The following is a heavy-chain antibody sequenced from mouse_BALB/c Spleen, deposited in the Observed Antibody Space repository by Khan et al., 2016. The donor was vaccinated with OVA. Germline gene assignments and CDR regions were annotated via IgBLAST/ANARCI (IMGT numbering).Heavy chain of an antibody. Sequence: EVELVESGGDLVQTGGSLKLSCAASGFTFSSYTVYGVRQTPEKRLEWVAFISNGGSSAYYPDSVKGRFTISRDNIKNTLYRRMGSLRSDDPAVYYCAIPSTTEYYYFMNYWGQGTSVTFSS. CDR3: AIPSTTEYYYFMNY. D-gene: IGHD1-1*01. J-gene: IGHJ4*01. CDR1: GFTFSSYT. V-gene: IGHV5-12-2*01. CDR2: ISNGGSSA.